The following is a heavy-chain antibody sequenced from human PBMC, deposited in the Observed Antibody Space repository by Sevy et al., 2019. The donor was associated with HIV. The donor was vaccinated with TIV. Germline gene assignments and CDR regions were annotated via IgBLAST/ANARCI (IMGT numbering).Heavy chain of an antibody. V-gene: IGHV3-23*01. CDR1: GFTFSSYA. CDR2: ISGSGGST. CDR3: AKKYCSSTSYVMDV. J-gene: IGHJ6*02. Sequence: GGSLRLSCAPSGFTFSSYAMSWVRQAPGKGLEWVSTISGSGGSTYYTNSVKGRFTISRDNSKKTLYLQMNSLRAEDTAVYYCAKKYCSSTSYVMDVWGQGTTVTVSS. D-gene: IGHD2-2*01.